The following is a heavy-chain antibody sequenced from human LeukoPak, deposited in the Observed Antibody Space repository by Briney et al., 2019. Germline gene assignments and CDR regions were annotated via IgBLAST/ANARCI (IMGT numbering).Heavy chain of an antibody. CDR2: ISSSGSTT. Sequence: GGSLRLSCAASGFTFSSYDMNWVRQAPGKGLEWVSYISSSGSTTYYADSVKGRFTISRANAKNSLYLQMNSLRAEDTAVYYCAKDSAPYCSGGSCSYNWFDPWGQGTLVTVSS. D-gene: IGHD2-15*01. CDR3: AKDSAPYCSGGSCSYNWFDP. J-gene: IGHJ5*02. CDR1: GFTFSSYD. V-gene: IGHV3-48*03.